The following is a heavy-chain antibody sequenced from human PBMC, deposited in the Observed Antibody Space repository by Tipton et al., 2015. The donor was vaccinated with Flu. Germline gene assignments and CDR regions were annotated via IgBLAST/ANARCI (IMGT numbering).Heavy chain of an antibody. V-gene: IGHV4-39*07. Sequence: TLSLTCTVPGGSISSSTYYWGWIRQPPGKGLEWIGSIYYSGSSYYNPSLKSRVTISLDTSKNQFSLNLSSVTAADTAVYYCARALRGPVGATLGYWGQGTLVTVSS. CDR2: IYYSGSS. D-gene: IGHD1-26*01. CDR3: ARALRGPVGATLGY. CDR1: GGSISSSTYY. J-gene: IGHJ4*02.